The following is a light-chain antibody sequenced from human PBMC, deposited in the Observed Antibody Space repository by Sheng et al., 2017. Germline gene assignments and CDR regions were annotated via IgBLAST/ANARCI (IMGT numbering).Light chain of an antibody. CDR2: WAS. V-gene: IGKV4-1*01. Sequence: IVMTQSPDSLAVSLGERATINCKSSQSVFYSSNNKNYLAWYRQKPGQPPKLLIYWASTRESGVPDRFSGSGSGTDFTLTISRLEPEDFAVYYCQQYGTSPWTFGQGTKVEIK. CDR3: QQYGTSPWT. CDR1: QSVFYSSNNKNY. J-gene: IGKJ1*01.